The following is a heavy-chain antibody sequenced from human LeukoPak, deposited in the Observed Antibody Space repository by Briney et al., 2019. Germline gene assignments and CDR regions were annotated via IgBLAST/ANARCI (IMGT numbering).Heavy chain of an antibody. Sequence: SETLSLTCTVSGDSISSNNYYWAWIRQPPGKGLEWIGSIPYSGSTYYNPSLKSRVTMSVDTSKNQFSLKLSSVTAADTAVYYCARAASGGYDYWGQGTLVTVSS. D-gene: IGHD2-15*01. V-gene: IGHV4-39*07. CDR3: ARAASGGYDY. CDR2: IPYSGST. J-gene: IGHJ4*02. CDR1: GDSISSNNYY.